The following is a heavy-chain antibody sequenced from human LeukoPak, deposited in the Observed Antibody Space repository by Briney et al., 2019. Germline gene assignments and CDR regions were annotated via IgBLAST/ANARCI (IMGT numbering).Heavy chain of an antibody. D-gene: IGHD3-22*01. Sequence: GGSLRLSCAASGFTFSSYAMSWVRLAPGKGLEWVSAISSTGDTTYYPDSVKGRFTISRDNSKNTLYLQMNSLRAEDTAVYYCAREYYDSSGYYGYWGQGTLVTVSS. CDR3: AREYYDSSGYYGY. J-gene: IGHJ4*02. CDR1: GFTFSSYA. V-gene: IGHV3-23*01. CDR2: ISSTGDTT.